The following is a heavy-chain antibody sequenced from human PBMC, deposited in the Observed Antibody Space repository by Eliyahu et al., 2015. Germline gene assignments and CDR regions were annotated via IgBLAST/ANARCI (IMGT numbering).Heavy chain of an antibody. CDR2: IKQDGSEK. J-gene: IGHJ2*01. CDR1: GFTFSSYW. CDR3: ARDLRYLVWYFDL. Sequence: EVQLVESGGGLVQPGGSLRLSCAASGFTFSSYWMSWVRQAPGKGLEWVANIKQDGSEKYYVDSVKGRFTISRDNAKNSLYLQMNSLRAEDTAVYYCARDLRYLVWYFDLWGRGTLVTVSS. D-gene: IGHD3-9*01. V-gene: IGHV3-7*01.